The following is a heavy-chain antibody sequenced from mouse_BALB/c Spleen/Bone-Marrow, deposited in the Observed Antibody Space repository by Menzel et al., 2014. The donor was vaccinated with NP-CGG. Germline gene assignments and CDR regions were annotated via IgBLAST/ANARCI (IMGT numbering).Heavy chain of an antibody. V-gene: IGHV2-2*02. CDR2: IWSGGST. J-gene: IGHJ2*01. D-gene: IGHD2-10*02. Sequence: QVQLQQSGPGLVQPSQSLSITCTVSGFSLTSCGVHWVRQSPGKGLEWLGVIWSGGSTDYNAALISRLSISKDNSKSQVFFKMNSLQANDTAIYYCASSSMVAWGQGTTLTVSS. CDR3: ASSSMVA. CDR1: GFSLTSCG.